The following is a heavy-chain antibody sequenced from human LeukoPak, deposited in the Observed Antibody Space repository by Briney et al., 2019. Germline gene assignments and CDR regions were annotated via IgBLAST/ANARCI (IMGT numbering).Heavy chain of an antibody. V-gene: IGHV1-69*01. Sequence: SVKVSCKASGGTFSSYAISWVRQAPGQGLEWMGGIIPIFGTANYAQKFQGRVTITADESTSTAYMELSSLRSEDTAVYYCAREEGAIVVVPAAPSWFDPWGREPWSPSPQ. D-gene: IGHD2-2*01. CDR2: IIPIFGTA. CDR1: GGTFSSYA. J-gene: IGHJ5*02. CDR3: AREEGAIVVVPAAPSWFDP.